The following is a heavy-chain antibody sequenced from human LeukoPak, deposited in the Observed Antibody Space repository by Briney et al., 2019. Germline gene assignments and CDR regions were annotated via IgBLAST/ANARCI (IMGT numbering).Heavy chain of an antibody. CDR2: IKSKTDGGTT. Sequence: GGSLRLSCAASGFTFSNAWMSWVRQAPGKGLEWVGRIKSKTDGGTTDYAAPVKGRFTTSRDDSKNTPYLQMNSLKTEDTAVYYCTTEAWFGESYYFDYWGQGTLVTVSS. CDR3: TTEAWFGESYYFDY. V-gene: IGHV3-15*01. D-gene: IGHD3-10*01. CDR1: GFTFSNAW. J-gene: IGHJ4*02.